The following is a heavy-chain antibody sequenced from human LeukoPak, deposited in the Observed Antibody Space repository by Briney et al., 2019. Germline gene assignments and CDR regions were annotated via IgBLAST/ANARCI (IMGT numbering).Heavy chain of an antibody. J-gene: IGHJ4*02. D-gene: IGHD6-13*01. Sequence: GGSLRLSCAASGFTFSSYEMNWVRQAPGKGVEWVSYISSSGSTIYYADSVKGRFTISRDNAKNSLYLQMNSLRAEDTAVYYCARGGPAAGRFDYWGQGTLVTVSS. CDR2: ISSSGSTI. CDR3: ARGGPAAGRFDY. V-gene: IGHV3-48*03. CDR1: GFTFSSYE.